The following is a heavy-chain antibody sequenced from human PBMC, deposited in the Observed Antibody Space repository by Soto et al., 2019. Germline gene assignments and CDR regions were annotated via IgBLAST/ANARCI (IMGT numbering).Heavy chain of an antibody. CDR2: MNPNSGNT. V-gene: IGHV1-8*01. D-gene: IGHD2-15*01. J-gene: IGHJ6*03. CDR1: GYTFTSYD. Sequence: QVQLVQSGAEVKKPGASVKVSCKASGYTFTSYDINWVRQATGQGLEWMGWMNPNSGNTGYAQKFQGRVTMTRNTSISTAYMELSSLRSEDTAVYYCVRGRGYCSGGSCFPKRNNYYYYYMDVWGKGTTVTVSS. CDR3: VRGRGYCSGGSCFPKRNNYYYYYMDV.